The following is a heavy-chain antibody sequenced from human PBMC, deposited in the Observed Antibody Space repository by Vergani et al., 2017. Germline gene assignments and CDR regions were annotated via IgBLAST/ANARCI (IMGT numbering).Heavy chain of an antibody. CDR1: GFTFSSYG. CDR2: ISYDGSNK. D-gene: IGHD1-1*01. V-gene: IGHV3-30*18. J-gene: IGHJ1*01. CDR3: ANDFKNWNDGHFQH. Sequence: QVQLVESGGGVVLPGRSLRLSCAASGFTFSSYGMHWVRQAPGKGVEWVAVISYDGSNKYYADSVKGRFTISRDNSKNTLYLQMNSLRAEDTAVYYCANDFKNWNDGHFQHWGQGTLVTVSS.